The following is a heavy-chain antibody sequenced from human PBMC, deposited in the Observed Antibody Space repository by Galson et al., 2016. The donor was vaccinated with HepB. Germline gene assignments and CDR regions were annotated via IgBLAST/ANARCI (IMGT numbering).Heavy chain of an antibody. CDR2: IWNDGSNK. D-gene: IGHD3-22*01. Sequence: SLRLSCAASGFSFSNYAMHWFRQAPGKGLEWVAIIWNDGSNKFSADSVKGRFTISRDNSKNTLYLQMNSLRTEDTAVYYCARDQNYYDSNEFDHWGQGTLVIVSS. CDR1: GFSFSNYA. CDR3: ARDQNYYDSNEFDH. V-gene: IGHV3-33*01. J-gene: IGHJ4*02.